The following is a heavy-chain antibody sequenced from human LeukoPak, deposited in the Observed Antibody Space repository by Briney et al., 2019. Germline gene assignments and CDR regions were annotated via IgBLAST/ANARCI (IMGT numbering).Heavy chain of an antibody. CDR3: ARAATMVRGVIRYYYYYGMDV. D-gene: IGHD3-10*01. J-gene: IGHJ6*02. CDR2: MNPNSGNT. Sequence: GASVKVSFKASGYTFTSYDINWVRQATGQGLEWMVWMNPNSGNTGYAQKFQGRVTMTRNTSISTAYMELSSLRSEDTAVYYCARAATMVRGVIRYYYYYGMDVWGQGTTVTVSS. V-gene: IGHV1-8*01. CDR1: GYTFTSYD.